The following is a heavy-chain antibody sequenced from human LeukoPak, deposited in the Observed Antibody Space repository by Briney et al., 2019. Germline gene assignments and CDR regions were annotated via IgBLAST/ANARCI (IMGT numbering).Heavy chain of an antibody. Sequence: PGGFLRLSCAASGFTFSSYAMSWVRQAPGKGLEWVSAISGSGGSTYYADSVKGRFTISRDNSKNTLYLQMNSLRAEDTAVYYCAKLTYYDFWSGYYGDDYWGQGTLVTVSS. CDR3: AKLTYYDFWSGYYGDDY. J-gene: IGHJ4*02. D-gene: IGHD3-3*01. CDR2: ISGSGGST. CDR1: GFTFSSYA. V-gene: IGHV3-23*01.